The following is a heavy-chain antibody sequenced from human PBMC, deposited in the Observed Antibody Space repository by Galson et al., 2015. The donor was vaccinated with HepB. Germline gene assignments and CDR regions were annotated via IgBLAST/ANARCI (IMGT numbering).Heavy chain of an antibody. J-gene: IGHJ4*02. CDR3: ARDRNYYDSSGYSGY. V-gene: IGHV4-39*07. CDR1: GGSISSSSYY. Sequence: SETLSLTCTVSGGSISSSSYYWGWIRQPPGKGLEWIGSIYYSGSTYYNPSLKSRVTISVDTSKNQFSLKLSSVTAADTAVYYCARDRNYYDSSGYSGYWGQGTLVTSPQ. CDR2: IYYSGST. D-gene: IGHD3-22*01.